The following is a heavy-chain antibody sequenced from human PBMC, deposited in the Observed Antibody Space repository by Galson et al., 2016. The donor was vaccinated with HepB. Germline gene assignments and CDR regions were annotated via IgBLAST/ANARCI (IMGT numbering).Heavy chain of an antibody. CDR2: ITSRGDGT. D-gene: IGHD6-6*01. J-gene: IGHJ6*04. Sequence: SLRLSCAASGFTFSGFAMSWVRQAPGKGLEWVSGITSRGDGTYYADSVKGRFTISRDNFKNTLYLQVSSLRAEDTALYYCVKALGQLDYYYGMDVWGNGTTVTVSS. CDR3: VKALGQLDYYYGMDV. CDR1: GFTFSGFA. V-gene: IGHV3-23*01.